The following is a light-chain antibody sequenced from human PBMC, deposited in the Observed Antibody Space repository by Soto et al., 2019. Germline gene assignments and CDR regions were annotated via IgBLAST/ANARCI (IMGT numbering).Light chain of an antibody. CDR1: QSVSSN. V-gene: IGKV3-15*01. CDR2: GAS. CDR3: QQYNNWPPIT. J-gene: IGKJ5*01. Sequence: EILMTQSPATLSVSPGERATLSCRASQSVSSNLAWYQQRPGQAPRLLIYGASTTATGIPARFSGSGSGAEFTLTISSLQSEDSAIYYCQQYNNWPPITFGQGTRLEIK.